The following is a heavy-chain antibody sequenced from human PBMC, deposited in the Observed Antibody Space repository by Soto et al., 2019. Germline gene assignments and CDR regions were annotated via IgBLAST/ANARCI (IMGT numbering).Heavy chain of an antibody. V-gene: IGHV3-21*01. D-gene: IGHD3-22*01. CDR3: AKDHNYDSSGYGFDC. CDR2: INSRSNYI. Sequence: GGSLRLSCAASGVTFTSYTMNWVRQAPGKGLEWVSSINSRSNYIYQADSVKGRFTISRDNAKNSLYLQMNSLRVEDTAVYYCAKDHNYDSSGYGFDCWGRGTLVTVSS. CDR1: GVTFTSYT. J-gene: IGHJ4*02.